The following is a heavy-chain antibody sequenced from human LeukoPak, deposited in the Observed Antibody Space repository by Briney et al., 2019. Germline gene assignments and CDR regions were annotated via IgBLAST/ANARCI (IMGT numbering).Heavy chain of an antibody. D-gene: IGHD1-26*01. CDR1: GYTFTGYY. V-gene: IGHV1-46*01. Sequence: GASVKVSCKASGYTFTGYYIHWVRQAPGQGLEWMGVIYPSGGGTSYPQKFQGRVTMTRDTSTSTVYMELSSLRSDDTAVYYCARELAGGYFDYWGQGTLVTVSS. CDR3: ARELAGGYFDY. J-gene: IGHJ4*02. CDR2: IYPSGGGT.